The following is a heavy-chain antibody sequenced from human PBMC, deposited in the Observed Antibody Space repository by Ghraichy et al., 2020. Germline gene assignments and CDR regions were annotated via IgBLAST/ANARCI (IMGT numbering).Heavy chain of an antibody. J-gene: IGHJ4*02. D-gene: IGHD3-22*01. CDR2: INPSGGST. CDR3: ASNYYDSSGYYYVLWY. V-gene: IGHV1-46*01. Sequence: ASVKVSCKASGYTFTSYYMHWVRQAPGQGLEWMGIINPSGGSTSYAQKFQGRVTMTRDTSTSTVYMELSSLRSEDTAVYYCASNYYDSSGYYYVLWYWGQGTLVTVSS. CDR1: GYTFTSYY.